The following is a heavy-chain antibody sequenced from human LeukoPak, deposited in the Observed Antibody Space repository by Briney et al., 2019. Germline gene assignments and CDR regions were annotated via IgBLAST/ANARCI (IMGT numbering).Heavy chain of an antibody. CDR3: AKDANEDYDSSGYYKTHFDY. J-gene: IGHJ4*02. CDR1: GFTFSSYA. V-gene: IGHV3-23*01. D-gene: IGHD3-22*01. Sequence: GGSLRLSCAASGFTFSSYAMSWVRQAPGKGLEWVSTISGTVGSTYSADSVKGRFTTSRDNSKNTVYLQMNSLRAEDTAVYYCAKDANEDYDSSGYYKTHFDYWGQGTLVTVSS. CDR2: ISGTVGST.